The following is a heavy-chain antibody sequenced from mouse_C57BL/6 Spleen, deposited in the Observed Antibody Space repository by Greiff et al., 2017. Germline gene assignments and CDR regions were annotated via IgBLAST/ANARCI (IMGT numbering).Heavy chain of an antibody. D-gene: IGHD1-1*01. CDR2: IDPSDGDT. CDR3: ARGGKTTVVATDFGY. J-gene: IGHJ2*01. V-gene: IGHV1-50*01. Sequence: QVQLQQPGAELVKPGASVKLSCKASGYTFTSYWMQWVKQRPGQGLEWIGEIDPSDGDTNYNQKFKGKATLTVDPSSSTAYMQLSSLTSEDSAVYYCARGGKTTVVATDFGYWGQGTTLTVSS. CDR1: GYTFTSYW.